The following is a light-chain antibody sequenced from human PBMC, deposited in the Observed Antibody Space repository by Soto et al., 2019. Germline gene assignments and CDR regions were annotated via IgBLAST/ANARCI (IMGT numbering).Light chain of an antibody. CDR3: QQANSFPIS. J-gene: IGKJ5*01. CDR1: QSVSSY. Sequence: EIVMTQSPATLSVSPGERATLSCRASQSVSSYLAWYQQKPGQAPRLLIYGASNRATGIPDRFSGSGSGTDFTLTISNLQPEDFATYYCQQANSFPISFGQGTRLEIK. V-gene: IGKV3D-15*01. CDR2: GAS.